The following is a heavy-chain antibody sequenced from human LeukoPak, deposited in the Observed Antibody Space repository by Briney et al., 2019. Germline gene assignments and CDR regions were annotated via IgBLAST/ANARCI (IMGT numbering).Heavy chain of an antibody. V-gene: IGHV1-46*01. J-gene: IGHJ6*03. CDR1: GYTFTSYY. CDR3: AREGYCSGGSCAYYMDV. Sequence: ASVEVSCKASGYTFTSYYMHWVRQAPGQGLEWMGIINPSGGSTSYAQKFQGRVTMTRDMSTSTVYMELSSLRSEDTAVYYCAREGYCSGGSCAYYMDVWGKGTTVTVSS. D-gene: IGHD2-15*01. CDR2: INPSGGST.